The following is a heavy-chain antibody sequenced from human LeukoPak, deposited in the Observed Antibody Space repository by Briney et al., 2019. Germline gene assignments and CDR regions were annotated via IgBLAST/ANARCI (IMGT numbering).Heavy chain of an antibody. Sequence: SETLSLTCAVSGGSISSSNWWSWVRQPPGKGLEWIGEIYHSGSTNYNPSLKSRVTISVDKSKNQFSLKLSSVTAADTAVYYCGSGGTAMDAFDYWGQGTLVTVSS. J-gene: IGHJ4*02. V-gene: IGHV4-4*02. CDR3: GSGGTAMDAFDY. CDR2: IYHSGST. D-gene: IGHD5-18*01. CDR1: GGSISSSNW.